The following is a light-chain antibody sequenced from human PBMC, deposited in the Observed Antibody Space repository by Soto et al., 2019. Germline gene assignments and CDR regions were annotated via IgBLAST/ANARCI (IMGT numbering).Light chain of an antibody. CDR2: GAS. J-gene: IGKJ1*01. V-gene: IGKV3-15*01. CDR3: QQYNNGRT. CDR1: QSFSSS. Sequence: EIVLTQSPGTLSLSPGETATLSCRASQSFSSSLACYQQKPGQAPRLLIYGASTRATGIPARFSGSCSGTEFTLTISRLQSEDFAVYYCQQYNNGRTFGQGTKVDVK.